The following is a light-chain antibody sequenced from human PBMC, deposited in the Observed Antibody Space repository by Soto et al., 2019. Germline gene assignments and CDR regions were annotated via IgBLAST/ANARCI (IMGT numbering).Light chain of an antibody. V-gene: IGKV2-28*01. CDR3: MQALQSPRT. CDR1: QSLLHRNGKTY. J-gene: IGKJ2*01. Sequence: DIVVTQSPLSLPVTPGEAASISCRSSQSLLHRNGKTYLDWYFQKPGQSPQLLMYLGSNRASGVPDRFTGTGSGTDFTLQISRVEAEDVGVYYCMQALQSPRTFVQGTKLEIK. CDR2: LGS.